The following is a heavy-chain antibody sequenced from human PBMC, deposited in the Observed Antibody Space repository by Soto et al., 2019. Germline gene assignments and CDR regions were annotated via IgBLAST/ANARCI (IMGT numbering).Heavy chain of an antibody. Sequence: PGGSLRLSCAASGFTFSSYAMSWVRQAPGKGLEWVSKINYSGSNIYYSKSVKGRFTISRDNAKNSLYLQMNSLTDEDTAIYFCASEALCGADCYFFEYWGPGTLVTVSS. CDR2: INYSGSNI. CDR3: ASEALCGADCYFFEY. V-gene: IGHV3-48*02. CDR1: GFTFSSYA. J-gene: IGHJ4*02. D-gene: IGHD2-21*02.